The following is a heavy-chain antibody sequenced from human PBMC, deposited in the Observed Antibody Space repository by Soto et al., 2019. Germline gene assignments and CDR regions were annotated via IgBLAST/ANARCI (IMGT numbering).Heavy chain of an antibody. CDR2: IYYSGST. Sequence: PSETLSLTCTVSGGSISSGGYYWSWIHQHPGKGLEWIGYIYYSGSTYYNPSLKSRVTISVDTSKNQFSLKLSSVTAADTAVYYCARSGYSYGPNPLLYWGQGTLVTVSS. D-gene: IGHD5-18*01. J-gene: IGHJ4*02. CDR3: ARSGYSYGPNPLLY. V-gene: IGHV4-31*03. CDR1: GGSISSGGYY.